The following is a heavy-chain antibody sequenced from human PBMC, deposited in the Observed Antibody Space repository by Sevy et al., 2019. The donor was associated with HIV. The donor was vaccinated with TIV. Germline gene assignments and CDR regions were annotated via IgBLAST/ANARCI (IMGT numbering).Heavy chain of an antibody. CDR2: ISHSGGAI. CDR3: ARDLPPSATTVAHFDY. J-gene: IGHJ4*02. Sequence: GGSLRLPCAASGFIFSRYEMNWVRQAPGKGLEWVSYISHSGGAINYADSVKGRFTVSRDNAKNSLYLQMDSLRAEDTAVYYCARDLPPSATTVAHFDYWGQGTLVTVSS. D-gene: IGHD4-17*01. V-gene: IGHV3-48*03. CDR1: GFIFSRYE.